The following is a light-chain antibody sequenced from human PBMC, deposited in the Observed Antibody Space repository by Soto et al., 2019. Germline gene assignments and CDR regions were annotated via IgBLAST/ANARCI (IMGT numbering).Light chain of an antibody. CDR2: DVS. V-gene: IGLV2-14*01. Sequence: QSALTQPASVSGSPGQSITISCTGTSSDVGGYNYVSWYQQHPGKAPKLMIYDVSNRPSGVSNRFSGSKSGNTASLTISGXXXXDEADYYCSSYTSSSTLVVXGGGTQLTVL. CDR1: SSDVGGYNY. CDR3: SSYTSSSTLVV. J-gene: IGLJ2*01.